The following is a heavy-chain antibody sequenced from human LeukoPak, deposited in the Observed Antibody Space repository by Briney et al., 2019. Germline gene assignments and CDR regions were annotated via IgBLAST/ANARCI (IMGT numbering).Heavy chain of an antibody. Sequence: GGSLRLSCAASGFTVSSNYMSWVRQAPGKGLEWVSVIYSGGTTYYADSVKGRFTISRDNSKNTLYLQMNSLRAEDTAVYYCAKAYDSSGYSHLDYWGQGTLVTVSS. D-gene: IGHD3-22*01. J-gene: IGHJ4*02. CDR1: GFTVSSNY. CDR2: IYSGGTT. CDR3: AKAYDSSGYSHLDY. V-gene: IGHV3-66*01.